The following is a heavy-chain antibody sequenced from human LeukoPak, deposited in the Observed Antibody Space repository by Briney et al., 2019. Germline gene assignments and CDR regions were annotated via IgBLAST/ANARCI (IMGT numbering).Heavy chain of an antibody. D-gene: IGHD2-2*01. V-gene: IGHV4-59*01. J-gene: IGHJ2*01. CDR3: ARDGYCSSTSCSNGPAYSNYAGWYFDL. CDR1: GGSISSYY. CDR2: IYYSGST. Sequence: PSETLSLTCTVSGGSISSYYWSWIRQPPGKGLEWIGYIYYSGSTNYNPSLKSRVTISVDTSKNQFSLKLSSVTAADTAVYYCARDGYCSSTSCSNGPAYSNYAGWYFDLWGRGTLVTVSS.